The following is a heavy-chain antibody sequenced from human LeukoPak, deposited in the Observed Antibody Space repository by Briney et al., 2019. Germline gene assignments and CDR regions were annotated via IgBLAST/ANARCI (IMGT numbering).Heavy chain of an antibody. CDR3: ARTSSDYDILTGLHHYYFDY. CDR1: GGSISHYH. Sequence: SETLSLTCTVSGGSISHYHWSWIRQPPGKRLEWIGFIYYSGGTNYNPSLTSRVTISVDTSKNQFSLKLTSVTAADTAVYYCARTSSDYDILTGLHHYYFDYWGQGTLVTVSS. D-gene: IGHD3-9*01. CDR2: IYYSGGT. J-gene: IGHJ4*02. V-gene: IGHV4-59*01.